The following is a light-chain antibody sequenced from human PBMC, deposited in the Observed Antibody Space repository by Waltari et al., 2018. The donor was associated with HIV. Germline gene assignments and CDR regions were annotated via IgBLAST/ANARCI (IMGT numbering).Light chain of an antibody. J-gene: IGLJ2*01. CDR1: SSDVGGYNY. CDR3: SSHAGSKVV. V-gene: IGLV2-8*01. CDR2: DGI. Sequence: QSALTQPPSASGSPGQSVTLSCTGTSSDVGGYNYVSWHQQHPGKAPKLMIYDGIKRPSGVPDRLSGAKSGNTASLTVCGLQPEDEADYYCSSHAGSKVVFGGGTRLTVL.